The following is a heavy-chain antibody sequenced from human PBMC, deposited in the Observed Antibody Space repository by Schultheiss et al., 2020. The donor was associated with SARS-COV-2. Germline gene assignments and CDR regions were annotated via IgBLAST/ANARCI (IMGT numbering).Heavy chain of an antibody. D-gene: IGHD5-18*01. CDR3: ARDHGRYSYAN. V-gene: IGHV1-46*01. Sequence: ASVKVSCKASGYTFTSYYMHWVRQAPGQGLEWMGIINPSGGSTSYAQKFQGRVTMTRNTSISTAYMELSSLRSEDTAVYYCARDHGRYSYANWGQGTLVTVSS. CDR2: INPSGGST. J-gene: IGHJ4*02. CDR1: GYTFTSYY.